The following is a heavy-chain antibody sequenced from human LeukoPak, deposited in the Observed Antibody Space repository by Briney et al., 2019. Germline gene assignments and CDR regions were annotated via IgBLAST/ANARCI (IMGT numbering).Heavy chain of an antibody. J-gene: IGHJ3*02. V-gene: IGHV1-69*01. CDR2: IIPIFGTA. Sequence: GASVKVSCKASGGTFSSYAISWVRQAPGQGLEWMGGIIPIFGTANYAQKFQGRVTNTADESTSTAYMELSSLRSEDTAVYYCARDRGTWAAVNDAFDIWGQGTMVTVSS. CDR3: ARDRGTWAAVNDAFDI. CDR1: GGTFSSYA. D-gene: IGHD1-1*01.